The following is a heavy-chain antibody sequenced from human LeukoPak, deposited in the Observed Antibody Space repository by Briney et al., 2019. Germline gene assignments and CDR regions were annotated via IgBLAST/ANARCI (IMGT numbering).Heavy chain of an antibody. CDR3: ATDSRVYSSGWSRALDY. CDR1: GGTFSNSA. D-gene: IGHD6-19*01. CDR2: IIPIFGTA. Sequence: SVKVSCKASGGTFSNSAISWVRQAPGQGLKWMGGIIPIFGTAKYAQKFQGRVTITADESTSIVYMKLSSLRSEDTAVYYCATDSRVYSSGWSRALDYWGQGTLVTVSS. V-gene: IGHV1-69*13. J-gene: IGHJ4*02.